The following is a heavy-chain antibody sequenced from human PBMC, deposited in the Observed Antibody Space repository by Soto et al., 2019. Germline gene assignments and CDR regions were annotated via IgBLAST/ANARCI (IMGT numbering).Heavy chain of an antibody. CDR2: IIPIFGTP. D-gene: IGHD3-22*01. V-gene: IGHV1-69*13. Sequence: SVKVSCKASGGTFSSYAISWVRQAPGQGLEWMGGIIPIFGTPNYAQKSQGRVTITADVSTSTAYMELSSLRSEDAAVYYCARDKTGYYDSSVYSSALDYWGHGTVVTV. J-gene: IGHJ4*01. CDR1: GGTFSSYA. CDR3: ARDKTGYYDSSVYSSALDY.